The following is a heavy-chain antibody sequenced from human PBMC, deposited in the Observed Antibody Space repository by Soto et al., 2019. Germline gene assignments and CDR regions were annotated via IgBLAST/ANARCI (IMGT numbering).Heavy chain of an antibody. J-gene: IGHJ4*02. CDR3: PSRLTPYHRTNYYPFDY. CDR2: SNHGDTDT. Sequence: GESLKISCEGSGYIFTNCGIVWGRQMHGKDPERMGSSNHGDTDTRSTPSFQGPVTISADMSISTAYLQWSSLKASDTAMFFSPSRLTPYHRTNYYPFDYWAQGTLVTVSS. D-gene: IGHD2-8*01. CDR1: GYIFTNCG. V-gene: IGHV5-51*01.